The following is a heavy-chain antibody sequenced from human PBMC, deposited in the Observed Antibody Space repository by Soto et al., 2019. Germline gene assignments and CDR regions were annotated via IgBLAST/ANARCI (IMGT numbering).Heavy chain of an antibody. Sequence: QVQLVESGGGVVQPGRSLRLSCAASGFTFSSYGMHWVRQAPGKGLGWVAVISYDGSEKYYAVSVKGRFTISRDNSKNTLYLQMNSLRAEDTAVYYCAKGAVTTSLYYFDYWGHGTLVPVSS. CDR3: AKGAVTTSLYYFDY. D-gene: IGHD4-17*01. CDR1: GFTFSSYG. J-gene: IGHJ4*01. CDR2: ISYDGSEK. V-gene: IGHV3-30*18.